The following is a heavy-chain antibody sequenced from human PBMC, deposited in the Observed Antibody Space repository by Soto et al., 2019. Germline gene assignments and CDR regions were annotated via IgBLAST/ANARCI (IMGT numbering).Heavy chain of an antibody. CDR2: IYYTGST. V-gene: IGHV4-59*12. CDR3: ARCQAKASYYYSYYMDV. J-gene: IGHJ6*03. Sequence: PSETLSLTCTVSGGSISGYYWSWIRQPPGKRLEWIGYIYYTGSTNYNPSLKSRVTISIDTSKNQFPLKLSSVTAADTAVYYCARCQAKASYYYSYYMDVWGKGTTVTVS. CDR1: GGSISGYY.